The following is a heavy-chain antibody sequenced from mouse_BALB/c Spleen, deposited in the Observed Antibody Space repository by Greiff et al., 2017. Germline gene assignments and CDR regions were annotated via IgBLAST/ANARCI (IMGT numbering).Heavy chain of an antibody. CDR1: GFTFSSFG. D-gene: IGHD2-14*01. CDR3: ASDRSTYYAMDY. Sequence: EVQVVESGGGLVQPGGSMKLSCVASGFTFSSFGMHWVRQAPEKGLEWVAYISSGSSTIYYADTVKGRFTISRDNPKNTLFLQMTSLRSEDTAMYYCASDRSTYYAMDYWGQGTSVTVSS. J-gene: IGHJ4*01. CDR2: ISSGSSTI. V-gene: IGHV5-17*02.